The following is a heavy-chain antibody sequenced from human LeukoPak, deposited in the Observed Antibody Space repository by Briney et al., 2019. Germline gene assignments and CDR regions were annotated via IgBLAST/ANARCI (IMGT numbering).Heavy chain of an antibody. CDR2: IRYDGSNK. D-gene: IGHD3-22*01. Sequence: GGSLRLSCAASGFTFSSYGMHWVRQAPGKGLEWVAFIRYDGSNKYYADSVKGRFTISRDNSKNTLYLQMNSLRAEDTAVYYCAKATYDYYDSSGYYAFGAFDIWGQGTMVTVSS. J-gene: IGHJ3*02. V-gene: IGHV3-30*02. CDR1: GFTFSSYG. CDR3: AKATYDYYDSSGYYAFGAFDI.